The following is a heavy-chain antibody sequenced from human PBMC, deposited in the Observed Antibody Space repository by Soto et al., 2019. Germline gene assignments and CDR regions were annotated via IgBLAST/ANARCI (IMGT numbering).Heavy chain of an antibody. J-gene: IGHJ4*02. Sequence: SETLSLTCTVSGDSLTSSSYYWGWIRQPPGKGLECIGNIYYDGNTYYNPSLKSRVTISLDTSKNQFSLRLNSVTAADTAVYYCARSSIAPRLFMYPFDSWGQGTLVTVSS. CDR1: GDSLTSSSYY. CDR2: IYYDGNT. D-gene: IGHD6-6*01. CDR3: ARSSIAPRLFMYPFDS. V-gene: IGHV4-39*01.